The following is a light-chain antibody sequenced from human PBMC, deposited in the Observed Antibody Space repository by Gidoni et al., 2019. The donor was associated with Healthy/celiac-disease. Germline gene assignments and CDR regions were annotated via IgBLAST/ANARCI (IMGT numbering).Light chain of an antibody. CDR2: LGS. CDR3: MQALQTRLT. CDR1: QSFLHSIGYNY. J-gene: IGKJ4*01. V-gene: IGKV2-28*01. Sequence: IVMTQSPLSLPVTPGEPASISCRSSQSFLHSIGYNYLDWYLQKPGQSPQLLIYLGSNRASGVPDRFSGSGAGTDFTLKIRRVEAEDVGVYYCMQALQTRLTFGGGTKVEIK.